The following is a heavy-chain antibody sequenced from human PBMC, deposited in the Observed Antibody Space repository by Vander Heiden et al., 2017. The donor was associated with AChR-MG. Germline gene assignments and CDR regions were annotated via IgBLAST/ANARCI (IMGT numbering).Heavy chain of an antibody. CDR3: AKDLGYSYGNENHGMDV. J-gene: IGHJ6*02. V-gene: IGHV3-9*01. CDR2: ISWNSGGI. Sequence: EVQLVESGGGLVQPGRSLRLSCAASGFTLDDYAMHWVRQAPGKGLEWVSGISWNSGGIGYADSVKGRFTISRDNAKNSLYLQMNSLRAEDTALYYCAKDLGYSYGNENHGMDVWGQGTTVTVSS. CDR1: GFTLDDYA. D-gene: IGHD5-18*01.